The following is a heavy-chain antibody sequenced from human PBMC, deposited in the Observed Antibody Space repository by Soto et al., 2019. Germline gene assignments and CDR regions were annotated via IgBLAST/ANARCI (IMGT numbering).Heavy chain of an antibody. D-gene: IGHD1-1*01. Sequence: QVQLQQWGAGLLKPSETLSLTCAVYDGSLSDYYYTWTRQSPGKGLEWIGEIHPSGSTYYNPFLKTRVTLSQDTSKKQFSLNLISVTAADTGEYYCSRGNDAYKGGRTWGQGTLVTVSS. J-gene: IGHJ5*02. CDR3: SRGNDAYKGGRT. V-gene: IGHV4-34*02. CDR1: DGSLSDYY. CDR2: IHPSGST.